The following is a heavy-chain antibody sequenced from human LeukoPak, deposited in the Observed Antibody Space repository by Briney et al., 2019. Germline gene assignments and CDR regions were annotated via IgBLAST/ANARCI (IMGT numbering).Heavy chain of an antibody. D-gene: IGHD3-3*01. CDR3: VIGTSTIFGVVPEPYYFDY. Sequence: ASVKVSCKASGGTFSSYAISWVRQAPGQGLEWMGGIIPIFGTANYAQKFQGRVTITADESTSTAYMELSSLRSEDTAVYYCVIGTSTIFGVVPEPYYFDYWGQGTLVTVSS. CDR2: IIPIFGTA. CDR1: GGTFSSYA. J-gene: IGHJ4*02. V-gene: IGHV1-69*13.